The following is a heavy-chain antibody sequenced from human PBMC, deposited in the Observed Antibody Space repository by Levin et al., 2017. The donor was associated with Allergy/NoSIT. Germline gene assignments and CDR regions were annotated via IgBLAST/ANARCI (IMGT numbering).Heavy chain of an antibody. J-gene: IGHJ6*03. CDR3: ASLFPPGYYYYMDV. CDR1: GFPFSTYN. CDR2: ISAHSTSM. V-gene: IGHV3-21*01. Sequence: GGSLRLSCVTSGFPFSTYNMNWVRQAPGKGLEWVASISAHSTSMNYADSVKGRFTISRDNAKNSMLLQMNSLRVEDAGVYYCASLFPPGYYYYMDVWGKGTTVTVSS.